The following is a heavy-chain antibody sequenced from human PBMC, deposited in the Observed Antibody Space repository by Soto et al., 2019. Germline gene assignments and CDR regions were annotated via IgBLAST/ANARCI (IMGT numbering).Heavy chain of an antibody. CDR3: ARDSAHYYDSSGYYPDY. Sequence: EVQLVESGGGLVQPGGSLRLSCAASGFTFSSYSMNWVRQAPGKGLEWVSYISSSSSTIYYADSVKGRFTISRDNAKNSLYLQMNSLRDEDTAVYYCARDSAHYYDSSGYYPDYWGQGTLVTVSS. D-gene: IGHD3-22*01. J-gene: IGHJ4*02. V-gene: IGHV3-48*02. CDR2: ISSSSSTI. CDR1: GFTFSSYS.